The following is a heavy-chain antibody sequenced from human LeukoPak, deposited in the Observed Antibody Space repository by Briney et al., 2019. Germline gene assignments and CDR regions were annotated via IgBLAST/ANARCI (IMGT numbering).Heavy chain of an antibody. CDR1: GFTFSSYS. V-gene: IGHV3-21*01. D-gene: IGHD2-2*01. Sequence: GGSLRLSCAASGFTFSSYSMNWVRQAPGKGLEWVSSISSSSSYIYYADSVKGRFTISRDNAKNSLYLQMNSLRAEDTAVYYCARDRGVVPAAAEPFDYWGQGTPVTVSS. J-gene: IGHJ4*02. CDR2: ISSSSSYI. CDR3: ARDRGVVPAAAEPFDY.